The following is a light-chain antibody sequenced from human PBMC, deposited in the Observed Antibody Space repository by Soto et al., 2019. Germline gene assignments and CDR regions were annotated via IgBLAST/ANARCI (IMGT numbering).Light chain of an antibody. Sequence: EVVLTQSPGTLSLSPGERATLSCRASQSVTSSSLAWYQQKPGQAPRLLIYGASSRATGIPDRFRGRGSGTDFTLTISRLEPEDFAVYYCQQYGSSPSWTFGQGTKVELK. CDR1: QSVTSSS. V-gene: IGKV3-20*01. CDR2: GAS. J-gene: IGKJ1*01. CDR3: QQYGSSPSWT.